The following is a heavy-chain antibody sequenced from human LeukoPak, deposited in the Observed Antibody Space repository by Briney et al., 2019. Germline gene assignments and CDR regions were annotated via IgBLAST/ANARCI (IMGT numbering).Heavy chain of an antibody. J-gene: IGHJ4*02. V-gene: IGHV1-3*01. D-gene: IGHD3-10*01. CDR3: ARVLLWFGELSSFDY. Sequence: ASVKVSCKASGYTFTSYAMNWVRQAPGQRLEWMGWINAGNGNTKYSQKFQGRVTITRDTSASTAYMELSSLRSEDTAVYYCARVLLWFGELSSFDYWGQGTLVTVSS. CDR1: GYTFTSYA. CDR2: INAGNGNT.